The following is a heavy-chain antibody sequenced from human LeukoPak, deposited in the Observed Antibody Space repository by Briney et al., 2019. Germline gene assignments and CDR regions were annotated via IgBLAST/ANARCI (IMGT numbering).Heavy chain of an antibody. CDR2: IYTSGST. CDR3: ARDGVPPYLLDP. Sequence: SETLSLTCTVSGGSISSGSYYWSWIRQPAGKGVEWIGRIYTSGSTNYNPSLKSRVTISVDTSENQFSLKLSSVTAADTAVYYCARDGVPPYLLDPWGQGTLVTVSS. CDR1: GGSISSGSYY. J-gene: IGHJ5*02. V-gene: IGHV4-61*02. D-gene: IGHD3-16*01.